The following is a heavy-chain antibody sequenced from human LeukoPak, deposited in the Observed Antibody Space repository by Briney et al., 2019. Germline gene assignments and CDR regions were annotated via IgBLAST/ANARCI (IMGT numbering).Heavy chain of an antibody. D-gene: IGHD6-19*01. V-gene: IGHV4-31*03. CDR2: IHHSGST. J-gene: IGHJ4*02. Sequence: PSETLSLTCTVSGGSISSGNYYWSWIRQHPGKGLEWIGYIHHSGSTYYNPPLKSRVIISVDTSKNQFSLKLNSVTAADTAVYYCARSDGAQWLVLPDYWGQGTLVTVSS. CDR3: ARSDGAQWLVLPDY. CDR1: GGSISSGNYY.